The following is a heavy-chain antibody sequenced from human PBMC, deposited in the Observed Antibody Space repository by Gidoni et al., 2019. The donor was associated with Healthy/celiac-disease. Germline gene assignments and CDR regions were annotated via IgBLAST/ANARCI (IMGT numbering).Heavy chain of an antibody. J-gene: IGHJ4*02. CDR1: GFTFSSYG. CDR3: AKEPYSGYEINDFDY. D-gene: IGHD5-12*01. CDR2: ISYDGSNK. Sequence: QVQLVESGGGVVQPGRSLRLSCAASGFTFSSYGMHWVRQAPGKGLEWVAVISYDGSNKYYADSVKGRFTISRDNSKNTLYLQMNSLRAEDTAVYYCAKEPYSGYEINDFDYWGQGTLVTVSS. V-gene: IGHV3-30*18.